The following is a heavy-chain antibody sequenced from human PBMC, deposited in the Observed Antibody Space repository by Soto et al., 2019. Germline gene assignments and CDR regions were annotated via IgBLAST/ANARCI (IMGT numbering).Heavy chain of an antibody. D-gene: IGHD2-2*01. CDR1: GFTFSSYA. CDR3: ATDLGVLPVATFDY. CDR2: ISGSGGSS. Sequence: PGGSLRLSCAASGFTFSSYAMNWVRQAPGKGLEWVSGISGSGGSSFYADSVKGRLTISRDNSKNTLHLQMISLRAEDTAIYYCATDLGVLPVATFDYWGQGT. V-gene: IGHV3-23*01. J-gene: IGHJ4*02.